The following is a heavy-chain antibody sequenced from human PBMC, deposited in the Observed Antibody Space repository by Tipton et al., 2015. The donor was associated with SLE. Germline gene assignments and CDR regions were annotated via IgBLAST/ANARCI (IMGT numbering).Heavy chain of an antibody. V-gene: IGHV4-59*08. CDR1: GGSISTYY. CDR3: ARFGDGLDV. J-gene: IGHJ6*02. Sequence: TLSLTCTVSGGSISTYYWTWIRQPPGKGLEWIGHIYYSGSTNSSPSLKSRLSMSVDTSKNQLSLRLSSVTAADTAVYYCARFGDGLDVWGQGTTVTVSS. D-gene: IGHD3-10*01. CDR2: IYYSGST.